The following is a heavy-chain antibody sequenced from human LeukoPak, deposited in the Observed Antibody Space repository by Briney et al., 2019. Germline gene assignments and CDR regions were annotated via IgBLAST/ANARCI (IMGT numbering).Heavy chain of an antibody. CDR3: ARYCGGDCPHAGNAFDI. Sequence: GGSLRLSCAASGFTFSSYSMNWVRQAPGKGLEWVSYISSSSSTIYYVDSVKGRFTISRDNAKNSLYLQMNSLRAEDTAVYYCARYCGGDCPHAGNAFDIWGQGTMVTVSS. CDR1: GFTFSSYS. J-gene: IGHJ3*02. D-gene: IGHD2-21*02. CDR2: ISSSSSTI. V-gene: IGHV3-48*04.